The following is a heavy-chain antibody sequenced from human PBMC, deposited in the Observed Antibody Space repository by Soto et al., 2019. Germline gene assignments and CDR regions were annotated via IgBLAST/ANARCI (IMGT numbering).Heavy chain of an antibody. CDR2: LSVGGDRT. D-gene: IGHD5-12*01. CDR3: AKWDGYVDS. Sequence: PGESLRLSCAAFGFTFSTNSMAWVRQPPGTGLEWVSGLSVGGDRTFYLESVKGRFTISSDTSKNVVHLQMNSLRADDTAVYFCAKWDGYVDSWGQGTLVTVSS. J-gene: IGHJ5*01. V-gene: IGHV3-23*01. CDR1: GFTFSTNS.